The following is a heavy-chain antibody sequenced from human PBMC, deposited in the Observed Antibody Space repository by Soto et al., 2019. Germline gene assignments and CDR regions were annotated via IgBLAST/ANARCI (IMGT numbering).Heavy chain of an antibody. CDR3: ARANSPTQSYYYYGMDV. D-gene: IGHD1-1*01. CDR1: GYSFTSYW. J-gene: IGHJ6*02. V-gene: IGHV5-51*01. CDR2: IYPGDSDT. Sequence: PGESLKISCKGSGYSFTSYWIGWVRQMPGKGLEWMGIIYPGDSDTRYSPSFQGQVTISADKSISTAYLQWSSLKASDTAMYYCARANSPTQSYYYYGMDVWGQGTTVTVSS.